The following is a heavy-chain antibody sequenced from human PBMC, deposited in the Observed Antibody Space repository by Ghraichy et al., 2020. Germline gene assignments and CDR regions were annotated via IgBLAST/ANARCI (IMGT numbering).Heavy chain of an antibody. CDR3: AIEAVAGNYFDY. V-gene: IGHV3-11*01. D-gene: IGHD6-19*01. CDR2: ISISGYTV. Sequence: GGSLRLSCAASGFTFSDYYMSWIRQAPGKGLEWVSYISISGYTVYYADSVKGRFTISRDNAKNSLYLQMNSLRAEDTAVYYCAIEAVAGNYFDYWGQGTLVTVSS. CDR1: GFTFSDYY. J-gene: IGHJ4*02.